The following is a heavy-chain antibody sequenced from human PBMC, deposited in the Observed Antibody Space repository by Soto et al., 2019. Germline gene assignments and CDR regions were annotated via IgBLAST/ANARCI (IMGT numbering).Heavy chain of an antibody. Sequence: QVQLVESGGGVVQPGRSLRLSCAASGFTFSSYAMHWVRQAPGKGLEWVAVISYDGSNKYYADSVKGRFTISRDNSKNTLYLQMNSLRAEDTAVYYCARDRAGGYCSGGSCYRYYYHGMDVWGQGTTVTVSS. CDR2: ISYDGSNK. J-gene: IGHJ6*02. D-gene: IGHD2-15*01. CDR3: ARDRAGGYCSGGSCYRYYYHGMDV. V-gene: IGHV3-30-3*01. CDR1: GFTFSSYA.